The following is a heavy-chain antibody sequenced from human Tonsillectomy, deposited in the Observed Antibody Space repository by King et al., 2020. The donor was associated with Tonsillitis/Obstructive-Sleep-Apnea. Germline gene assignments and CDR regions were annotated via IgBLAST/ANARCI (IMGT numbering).Heavy chain of an antibody. Sequence: VQLQQWGAGLLKPSETLSLTCAVYGGSFSGYYWSWIRQPPGKGLEWIGEINHSGSTNYNPSLKSRVTISVDTSKNQFSLKLSSVTAADTAVYYCARGPRRAFSQQLIQGGYFQHWGQGTLVTVSS. CDR1: GGSFSGYY. D-gene: IGHD6-13*01. CDR3: ARGPRRAFSQQLIQGGYFQH. J-gene: IGHJ1*01. V-gene: IGHV4-34*01. CDR2: INHSGST.